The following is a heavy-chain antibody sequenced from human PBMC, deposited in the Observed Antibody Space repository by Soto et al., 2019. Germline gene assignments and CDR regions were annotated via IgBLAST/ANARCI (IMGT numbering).Heavy chain of an antibody. CDR3: ARASCSGGSCYYYYYMDV. Sequence: GGSLRLSCAASGFTFSSYSMNWVRQAPGKGLEWVSSISSSSSYIYYADSVKGRFTISRDNAKNSLYLQMNSLRAEDTAVYYCARASCSGGSCYYYYYMDVWGKGTTVTVSS. CDR1: GFTFSSYS. V-gene: IGHV3-21*01. D-gene: IGHD2-15*01. J-gene: IGHJ6*03. CDR2: ISSSSSYI.